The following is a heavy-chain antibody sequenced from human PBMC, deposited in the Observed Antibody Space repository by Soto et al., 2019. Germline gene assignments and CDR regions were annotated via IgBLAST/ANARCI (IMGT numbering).Heavy chain of an antibody. J-gene: IGHJ6*01. CDR2: IKPGYPAGRST. Sequence: QVQLVQSGAEVKKPGASVKVSCKASGYTLPTFFMHWVRQAPGQGLEWIGVIKPGYPAGRSTTYEQKFQGRVTMTTDTSTSTGYMELSRLRSDDTAVYYCAREAIVAVATTGMDVWGQGTTVTVSS. CDR1: GYTLPTFF. D-gene: IGHD2-15*01. CDR3: AREAIVAVATTGMDV. V-gene: IGHV1-46*01.